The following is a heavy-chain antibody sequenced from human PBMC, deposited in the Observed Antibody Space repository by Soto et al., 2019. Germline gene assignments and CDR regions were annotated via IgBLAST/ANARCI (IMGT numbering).Heavy chain of an antibody. V-gene: IGHV1-8*01. CDR3: ASVGFLEWFGDDAFDI. J-gene: IGHJ3*02. CDR1: GYTFSSYD. CDR2: MNPNSGNT. D-gene: IGHD3-3*02. Sequence: GASVKVSCTASGYTFSSYDINWVRQATGQGLEWMGWMNPNSGNTGYAQKFQGRVTMTRNTSISTAYMELSSLRSEDTAVYYCASVGFLEWFGDDAFDIWGQGTMVTVSS.